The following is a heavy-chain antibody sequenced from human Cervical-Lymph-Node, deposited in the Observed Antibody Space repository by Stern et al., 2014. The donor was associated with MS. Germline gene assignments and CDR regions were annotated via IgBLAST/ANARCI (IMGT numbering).Heavy chain of an antibody. Sequence: EMQLVESGGGLVQPGGSLRLSCAASGFTFSSYWMNWVRQAPGKGLEWVANIKEDGSETYYVDSMKGRFTISRDNAKNSLYLQMNSLRAKDTAVYYCARGSDTWGQGTLVTVSS. CDR3: ARGSDT. CDR1: GFTFSSYW. V-gene: IGHV3-7*01. J-gene: IGHJ5*02. CDR2: IKEDGSET. D-gene: IGHD2-15*01.